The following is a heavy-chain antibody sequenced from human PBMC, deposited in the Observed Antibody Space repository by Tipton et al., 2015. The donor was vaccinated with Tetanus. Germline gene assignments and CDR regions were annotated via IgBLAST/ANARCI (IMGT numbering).Heavy chain of an antibody. Sequence: LRLSCTVSGASIIDKKHYWGWIRQPPGKGLEWIASIYFEGSTYYNPSLKSRVSMSVDTSKNQFFPNLTSVTAADTATYYCARDQGGGRVVRLNWFDPWGQGTLVTVSS. J-gene: IGHJ5*02. D-gene: IGHD6-6*01. CDR2: IYFEGST. V-gene: IGHV4-39*07. CDR1: GASIIDKKHY. CDR3: ARDQGGGRVVRLNWFDP.